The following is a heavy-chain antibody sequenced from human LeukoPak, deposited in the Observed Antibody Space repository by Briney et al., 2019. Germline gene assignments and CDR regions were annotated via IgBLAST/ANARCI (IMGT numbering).Heavy chain of an antibody. CDR1: GGSISSGDYY. CDR2: IYYSGST. CDR3: ARDPFPHAINYYDSSGYP. V-gene: IGHV4-30-4*08. J-gene: IGHJ5*02. D-gene: IGHD3-22*01. Sequence: SETLSLTCTVPGGSISSGDYYWRWIRQPPGKGLEWIAYIYYSGSTYYNPSLKSRVTISVDTSKNQFSLKLSSVTAADTAVYYCARDPFPHAINYYDSSGYPWGQGTLVTVSS.